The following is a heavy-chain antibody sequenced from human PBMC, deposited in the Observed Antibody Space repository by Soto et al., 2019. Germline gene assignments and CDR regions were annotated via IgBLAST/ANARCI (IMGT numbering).Heavy chain of an antibody. CDR2: TYTSGTT. J-gene: IGHJ6*02. D-gene: IGHD1-26*01. CDR3: AREGASGFGMDV. V-gene: IGHV4-4*07. CDR1: GGSIRSNY. Sequence: SETLSLTCNVSGGSIRSNYWSWIRQPAGKALEWIGRTYTSGTTNYNPSLKSRATMLIDTSKNQFPLILSSVTAADTGVYYCAREGASGFGMDVWGQGTTVTVSS.